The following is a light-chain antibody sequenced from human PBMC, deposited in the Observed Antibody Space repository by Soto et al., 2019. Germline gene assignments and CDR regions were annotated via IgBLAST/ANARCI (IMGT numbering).Light chain of an antibody. V-gene: IGKV1-5*03. CDR3: QQYNTYPLT. Sequence: DIQMTQSPSTLSASVGDRVTITCRASQSISTWLAWYQQKPGKAPKLLIYKASSLEGGVPSRFGGSGSGTLFNITISSLLPDDFATYYCQQYNTYPLTFGGGTTVDI. J-gene: IGKJ4*01. CDR1: QSISTW. CDR2: KAS.